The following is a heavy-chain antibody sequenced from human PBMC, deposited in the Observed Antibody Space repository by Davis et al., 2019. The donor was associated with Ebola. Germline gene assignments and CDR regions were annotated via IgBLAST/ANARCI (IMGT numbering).Heavy chain of an antibody. D-gene: IGHD5-12*01. CDR1: GGSFSGYY. J-gene: IGHJ4*02. CDR3: ARSRGYDYYFDF. CDR2: INHSGGT. Sequence: SETLSLTCGVYGGSFSGYYWNWIRQSPGKGLAWIGQINHSGGTNYNPSLKSRVTLSLDTSDNQFSLMLNSVTAADSAVYFCARSRGYDYYFDFWGQGTLVTVSP. V-gene: IGHV4-34*01.